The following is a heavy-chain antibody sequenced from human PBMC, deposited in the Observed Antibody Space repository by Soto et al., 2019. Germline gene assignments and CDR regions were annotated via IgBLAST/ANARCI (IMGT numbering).Heavy chain of an antibody. J-gene: IGHJ3*02. CDR3: ARDSKEAYCDYVYAFDI. CDR2: IIPIFGTA. V-gene: IGHV1-69*01. D-gene: IGHD4-17*01. Sequence: QVQLVQSGAEVKKPGSSVKVSCTASGGTFSSYGFSWVRQAPGQGLEWMGRIIPIFGTASHAQKFQGRVTSTADESTSTTYMELRSLRSEETAGYYCARDSKEAYCDYVYAFDIWGQGTMVTVSS. CDR1: GGTFSSYG.